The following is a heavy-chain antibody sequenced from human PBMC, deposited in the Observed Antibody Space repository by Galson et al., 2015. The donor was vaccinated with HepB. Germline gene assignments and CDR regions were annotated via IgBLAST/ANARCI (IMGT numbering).Heavy chain of an antibody. V-gene: IGHV3-9*01. J-gene: IGHJ6*03. D-gene: IGHD2-2*01. Sequence: SLRLSCAASGFTFDDYAMHWVRQAPGKGLEWVSGISWNSGSIGYADSVKGRFTISRDNAKNSLYLQMNSLRAEDTALYYCAKDKEVGYCSSTSCLGRYYYYYMDVWGKGTTVTVSS. CDR3: AKDKEVGYCSSTSCLGRYYYYYMDV. CDR1: GFTFDDYA. CDR2: ISWNSGSI.